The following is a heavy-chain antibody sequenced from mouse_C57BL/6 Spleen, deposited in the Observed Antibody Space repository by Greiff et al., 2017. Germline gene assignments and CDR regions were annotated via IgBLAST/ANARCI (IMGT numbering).Heavy chain of an antibody. CDR1: GYSITSGYY. Sequence: EVKLMESGPGLVKPSQSLSLTCSVTGYSITSGYYWNWIRQFPGNKLEWMGYISYDGSNNYNPSLKNRISITRDTSKNQFFLKLNSVTTEDTATYYCALLTTGFAYWGQGTLVTVSA. CDR2: ISYDGSN. J-gene: IGHJ3*01. V-gene: IGHV3-6*01. D-gene: IGHD1-1*01. CDR3: ALLTTGFAY.